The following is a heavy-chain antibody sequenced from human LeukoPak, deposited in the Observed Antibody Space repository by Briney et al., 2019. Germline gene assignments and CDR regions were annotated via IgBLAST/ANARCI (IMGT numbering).Heavy chain of an antibody. Sequence: GGSLRLSCAASGFTFSSYSMNWVRQAPGKGLEWVSSISTSSTYIYYADSVKGRFTISRDNSKNTLYLQMNSLRAEDTAVYYCARDSKAAPYFDYWGQGTLVTVSS. CDR2: ISTSSTYI. V-gene: IGHV3-21*01. CDR1: GFTFSSYS. CDR3: ARDSKAAPYFDY. J-gene: IGHJ4*02.